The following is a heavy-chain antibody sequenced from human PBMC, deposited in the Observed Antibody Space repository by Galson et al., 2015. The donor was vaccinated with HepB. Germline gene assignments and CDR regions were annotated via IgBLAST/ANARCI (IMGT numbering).Heavy chain of an antibody. CDR2: IKQDGSEK. CDR3: ASGRSLSL. J-gene: IGHJ4*02. D-gene: IGHD2-8*01. Sequence: SLRLSCAASGFAFRTYWMSWVRQAPGKGLEWVANIKQDGSEKYYVDSVKGRFTISRDNAKNSLYLQMNSLRAEDTAVYYCASGRSLSLWGQGTLVTVSS. V-gene: IGHV3-7*01. CDR1: GFAFRTYW.